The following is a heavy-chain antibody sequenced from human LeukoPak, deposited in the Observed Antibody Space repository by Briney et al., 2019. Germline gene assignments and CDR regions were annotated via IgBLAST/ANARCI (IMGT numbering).Heavy chain of an antibody. D-gene: IGHD3-3*01. CDR2: ISGSGGST. J-gene: IGHJ4*02. V-gene: IGHV3-23*01. CDR3: ANSYDFWSGYYPKADY. Sequence: GGSLRLSCAASGFTFSSYAMSWVRQAPGKGLEWVSAISGSGGSTYYADSVKGRFTISRDNYKNTLYLQMNSLRAEDTAVYYCANSYDFWSGYYPKADYWGQGTLVTVSS. CDR1: GFTFSSYA.